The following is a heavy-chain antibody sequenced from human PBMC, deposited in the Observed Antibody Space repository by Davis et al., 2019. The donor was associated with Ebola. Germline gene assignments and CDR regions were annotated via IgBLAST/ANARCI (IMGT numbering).Heavy chain of an antibody. CDR3: VKTRQRGYSFALGYQHGMDV. CDR2: ISYDQSTR. J-gene: IGHJ6*02. CDR1: GFPFTGYW. Sequence: PGGSLRLSCVASGFPFTGYWMGWVRQAPGKGLEWVAAISYDQSTRYYVDSVKGRFTLSRDNSKSMLYLELNSLRPEDTAVYHCVKTRQRGYSFALGYQHGMDVWGQGTTVTVSS. D-gene: IGHD5-12*01. V-gene: IGHV3-30*18.